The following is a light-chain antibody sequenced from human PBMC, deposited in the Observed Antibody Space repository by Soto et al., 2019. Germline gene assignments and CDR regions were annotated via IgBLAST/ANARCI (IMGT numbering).Light chain of an antibody. V-gene: IGKV3-20*01. CDR1: QSVSSNY. CDR2: GAS. Sequence: EIVVTQSPGTLSLSPGERATLSCRASQSVSSNYLAWYQQTPGQAPRLLIYGASIRATGVPDRFSGSGSGTDFTLTISRLEPEDFAVYYCQQYGSSPYTFGQGTKLEIK. CDR3: QQYGSSPYT. J-gene: IGKJ2*01.